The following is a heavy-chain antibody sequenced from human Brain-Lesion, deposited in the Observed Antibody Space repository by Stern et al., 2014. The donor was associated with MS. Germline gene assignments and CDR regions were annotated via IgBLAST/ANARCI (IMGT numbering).Heavy chain of an antibody. CDR1: GGLFRSDA. D-gene: IGHD7-27*01. CDR3: ARHWGTDL. Sequence: QVQLVESGAEVRKPGSSVKVSCKASGGLFRSDAISWVRKAPGQGLEWLGGIIPITGEAHYAQKFLDRVTITADESTTTTYMDLNSLTSEDTALYYCARHWGTDLWGQGTLLTVSS. V-gene: IGHV1-69*01. CDR2: IIPITGEA. J-gene: IGHJ5*02.